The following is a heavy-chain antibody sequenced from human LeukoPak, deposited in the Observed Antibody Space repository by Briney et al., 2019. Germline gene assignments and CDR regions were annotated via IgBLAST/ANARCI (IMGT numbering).Heavy chain of an antibody. CDR1: GFTFSSYA. Sequence: GGSLRLSCAASGFTFSSYAMSWVRQAPGKGLEWVSAISGSGGSTYYADSVKGRFTISRDNSKNTLYLQMNSLRAEDTAVYYCAKVMTRAMVRGVPPSDYWGQGTLVTVSS. J-gene: IGHJ4*02. CDR3: AKVMTRAMVRGVPPSDY. V-gene: IGHV3-23*01. CDR2: ISGSGGST. D-gene: IGHD3-10*01.